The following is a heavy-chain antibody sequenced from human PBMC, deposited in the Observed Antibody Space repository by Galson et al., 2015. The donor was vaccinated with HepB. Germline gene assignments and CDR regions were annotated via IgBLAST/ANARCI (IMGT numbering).Heavy chain of an antibody. V-gene: IGHV3-23*01. CDR3: VKDPKYYFDSSGYFYVPPPVQRS. D-gene: IGHD3-22*01. Sequence: SLRLSCAASGFTFGSYAMSWVRQAPGKGLECVSTISASSGSTNYADSVKGRFTIYRDNSKNTLYLQMDSLRAENTSVYYCVKDPKYYFDSSGYFYVPPPVQRSWGQGTLVTVPS. CDR2: ISASSGST. J-gene: IGHJ4*02. CDR1: GFTFGSYA.